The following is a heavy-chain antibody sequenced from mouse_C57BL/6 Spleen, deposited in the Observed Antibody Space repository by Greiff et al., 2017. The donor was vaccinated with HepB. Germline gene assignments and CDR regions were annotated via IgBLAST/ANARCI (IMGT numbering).Heavy chain of an antibody. CDR1: GYTFTSYW. J-gene: IGHJ2*01. CDR2: IDPSDSYT. Sequence: VQLQQPGAELVMPGASVKLSCKASGYTFTSYWMHWVKQRPGQGLEWIGEIDPSDSYTNYNQKFKGKSTLTVDKSSSTAYMQLSSLTSEDSAVYYCARSPSTMVYFDYWGQGTTLTVSS. V-gene: IGHV1-69*01. D-gene: IGHD2-1*01. CDR3: ARSPSTMVYFDY.